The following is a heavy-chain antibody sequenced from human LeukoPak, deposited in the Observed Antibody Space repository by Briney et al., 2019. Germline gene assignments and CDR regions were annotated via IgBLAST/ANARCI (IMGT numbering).Heavy chain of an antibody. CDR1: GYTFTSYG. J-gene: IGHJ4*02. Sequence: ASVKVSCKASGYTFTSYGISWVRQAPGQGLEWMGWISAYNGNTNYAQKLQGRVTMTTDTSTSTAYMELRSLRSDDTAVYYCAGDYYDSSGYYPPFDYWGQGTLVTVSS. CDR3: AGDYYDSSGYYPPFDY. D-gene: IGHD3-22*01. CDR2: ISAYNGNT. V-gene: IGHV1-18*01.